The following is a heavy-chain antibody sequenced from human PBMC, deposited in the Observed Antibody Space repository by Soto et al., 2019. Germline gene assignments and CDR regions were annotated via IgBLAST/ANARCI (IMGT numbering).Heavy chain of an antibody. CDR2: IYYSGST. Sequence: QVQLQESGPGLVKPSETLSLTCTVSGGSISSYYWSWIRQPPGKGLEWIGYIYYSGSTNYNPSLKSRVTISVDPSKNQFSLKLSSVTAADTAVYYCARAGTTMVRGVISGWFDPWGQGTLVTVSS. V-gene: IGHV4-59*01. CDR3: ARAGTTMVRGVISGWFDP. D-gene: IGHD3-10*01. J-gene: IGHJ5*02. CDR1: GGSISSYY.